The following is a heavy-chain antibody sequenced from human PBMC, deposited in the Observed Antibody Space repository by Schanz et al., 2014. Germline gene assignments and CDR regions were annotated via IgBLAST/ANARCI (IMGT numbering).Heavy chain of an antibody. D-gene: IGHD3-9*01. CDR2: ISVYTGNT. J-gene: IGHJ5*02. Sequence: QVQLVQSGAEVKKPGASVKVSCKASGYTFTSYGISWVRQAPGQGLEWVGWISVYTGNTKYGQKGQGRVTMTADTSTNTAYMELRSLRSDDTAVYYCAKAEYDILTDSYSRLDPWGQGTLVTVSS. CDR1: GYTFTSYG. V-gene: IGHV1-18*01. CDR3: AKAEYDILTDSYSRLDP.